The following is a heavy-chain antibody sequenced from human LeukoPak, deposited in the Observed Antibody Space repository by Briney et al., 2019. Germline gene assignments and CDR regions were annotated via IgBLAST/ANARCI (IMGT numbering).Heavy chain of an antibody. V-gene: IGHV1-24*01. J-gene: IGHJ4*02. D-gene: IGHD6-19*01. Sequence: GASVKVSCTVSGYTLTELSMHWVRQAPGIGLEWMGGFDPEDGETIYAQKFQGRVTMTEDTSTDTAYMELSSLRSEDTAVYYCATVLNFKGIAVAGYFDYWGQGTLVTVSS. CDR3: ATVLNFKGIAVAGYFDY. CDR1: GYTLTELS. CDR2: FDPEDGET.